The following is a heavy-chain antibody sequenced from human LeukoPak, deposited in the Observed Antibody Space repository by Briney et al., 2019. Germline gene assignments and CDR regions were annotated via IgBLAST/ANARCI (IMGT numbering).Heavy chain of an antibody. CDR1: GDSVSTNNHI. D-gene: IGHD1-26*01. J-gene: IGHJ6*03. V-gene: IGHV6-1*01. CDR2: TYYRSKWYN. CDR3: ARAGVGAIPSDYYMDV. Sequence: SQTLSLTCVISGDSVSTNNHIWNWIRQSPSRGLEWLGRTYYRSKWYNDYAVSVKSRITINPDTSKNQFSLQLKSVTPEDTAVYYCARAGVGAIPSDYYMDVWGKGTTVTVSS.